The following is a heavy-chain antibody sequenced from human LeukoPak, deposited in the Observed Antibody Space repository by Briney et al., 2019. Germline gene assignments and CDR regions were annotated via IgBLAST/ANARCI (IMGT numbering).Heavy chain of an antibody. D-gene: IGHD5-24*01. CDR1: GFTFTTYW. V-gene: IGHV3-7*01. J-gene: IGHJ4*02. CDR2: VKQDGSEK. Sequence: RPGGSLRLSRAASGFTFTTYWMTWVRQAPGKGLEWVAKVKQDGSEKYYVDSVKGRFSISRDNAKNSLSLQMNSLRVEDTAVYFCARGDGNHRVWGQGTLVTVSS. CDR3: ARGDGNHRV.